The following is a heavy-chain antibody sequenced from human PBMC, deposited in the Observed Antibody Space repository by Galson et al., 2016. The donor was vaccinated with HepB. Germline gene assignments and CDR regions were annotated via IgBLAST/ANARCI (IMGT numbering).Heavy chain of an antibody. D-gene: IGHD3-3*01. J-gene: IGHJ4*02. CDR1: GNTFRDYF. Sequence: SVKVSCKASGNTFRDYFIHWVRQAPGQGLEWMGRINPSNGGTNYAQKLQGRVTMTWDTSMRTAYVEMSRLRADDTAVYYCARGPRAPARSGLITLENWGQGTLVTVSA. CDR3: ARGPRAPARSGLITLEN. V-gene: IGHV1-2*06. CDR2: INPSNGGT.